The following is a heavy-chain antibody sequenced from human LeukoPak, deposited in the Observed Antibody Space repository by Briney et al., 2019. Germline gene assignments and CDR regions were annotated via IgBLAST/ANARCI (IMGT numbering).Heavy chain of an antibody. CDR3: AKELDTMYFDS. CDR2: ISWNSGSI. D-gene: IGHD5-18*01. CDR1: GFTFDDYA. J-gene: IGHJ4*02. V-gene: IGHV3-9*01. Sequence: GGSLRLSCAASGFTFDDYAMHWVRQAPGKGLEWVSGISWNSGSIGYADPVKGRFTVSRDNSKSALYLQMSSLRVEDTAFYYCAKELDTMYFDSWGQGTLVTVSS.